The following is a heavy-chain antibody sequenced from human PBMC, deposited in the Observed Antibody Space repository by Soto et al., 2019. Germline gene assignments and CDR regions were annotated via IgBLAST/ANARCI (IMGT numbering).Heavy chain of an antibody. J-gene: IGHJ4*02. CDR2: INGRGNYI. D-gene: IGHD1-26*01. Sequence: GGSLRLSWASSGFTFSTYTMNWVRQAPGKGLEWVSSINGRGNYIYYAESVKGRFTISRDNAKNSLYLQMDRLRAEDTALYYCVREDGKVGTNSAFDYWGRGALFTASS. CDR3: VREDGKVGTNSAFDY. V-gene: IGHV3-21*01. CDR1: GFTFSTYT.